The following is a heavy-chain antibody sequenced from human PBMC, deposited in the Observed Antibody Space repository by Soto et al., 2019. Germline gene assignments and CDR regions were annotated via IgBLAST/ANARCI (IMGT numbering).Heavy chain of an antibody. Sequence: LRLSCAASGFTFSRYGMNWLRQAPGKGLEWVASISSTTSYVYYADSVKGRFSTSRDNAKNILYLEMYALRTEDTAVYYCARDPSEGRVGNWFESWGQGTLVTVSS. D-gene: IGHD2-2*01. CDR1: GFTFSRYG. CDR2: ISSTTSYV. CDR3: ARDPSEGRVGNWFES. J-gene: IGHJ5*01. V-gene: IGHV3-21*06.